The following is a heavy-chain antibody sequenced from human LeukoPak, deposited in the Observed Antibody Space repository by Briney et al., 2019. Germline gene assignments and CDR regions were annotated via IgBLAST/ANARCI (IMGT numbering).Heavy chain of an antibody. Sequence: PTGGSLRLSCAASGFTFSSYGMSWVRQAPGKGLEWVSAISGSGGSTYYADSVKGRFTISRDNSKNTLYLQMNSLRAEDTAVYYCPKERRADGDYISAFDIWGQGTMVTVSS. J-gene: IGHJ3*02. D-gene: IGHD4-17*01. CDR2: ISGSGGST. V-gene: IGHV3-23*01. CDR1: GFTFSSYG. CDR3: PKERRADGDYISAFDI.